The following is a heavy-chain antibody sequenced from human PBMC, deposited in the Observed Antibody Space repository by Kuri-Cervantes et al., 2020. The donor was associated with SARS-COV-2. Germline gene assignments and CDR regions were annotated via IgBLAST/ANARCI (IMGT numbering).Heavy chain of an antibody. V-gene: IGHV3-15*01. J-gene: IGHJ4*02. Sequence: GESLKISCAASGFTFSGYYMSWIRQAPGRGLEWVGRIKSKTDGGTTDYAAPVKGRFTISRDDSKNTLYLQMNSLKTEDTAVYYCTTLLLGYWGQGTLVTVSS. CDR1: GFTFSGYY. CDR2: IKSKTDGGTT. CDR3: TTLLLGY. D-gene: IGHD2/OR15-2a*01.